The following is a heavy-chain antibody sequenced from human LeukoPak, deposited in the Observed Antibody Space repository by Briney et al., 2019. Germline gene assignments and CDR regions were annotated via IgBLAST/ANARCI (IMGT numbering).Heavy chain of an antibody. Sequence: GGSLRLSCAASGITFSNYAMNWVRRAPGKGLEWVSTISGSGGSTYYVDSVKGRFTISRDNSRNTLYLQMNSLRAEDTAVYYCATNYYDSSRAASDYWGQGTLVTVSS. CDR1: GITFSNYA. CDR3: ATNYYDSSRAASDY. D-gene: IGHD3-22*01. V-gene: IGHV3-23*01. J-gene: IGHJ4*02. CDR2: ISGSGGST.